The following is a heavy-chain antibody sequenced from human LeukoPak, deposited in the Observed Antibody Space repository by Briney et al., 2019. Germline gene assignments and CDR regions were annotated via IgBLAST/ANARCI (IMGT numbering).Heavy chain of an antibody. CDR1: GFTFSDYA. V-gene: IGHV3-49*04. J-gene: IGHJ1*01. CDR3: SRGGVNDYGDGQYFQY. D-gene: IGHD4-17*01. CDR2: IRSRTYGGT. Sequence: GGSLRLSCTASGFTFSDYAISWVAPAPGKEREWIGFIRSRTYGGTEYAACVKDRLAVSREGSTNIAYLQMNSVKTEHTAVYYYSRGGVNDYGDGQYFQYWGQGTLVTVSS.